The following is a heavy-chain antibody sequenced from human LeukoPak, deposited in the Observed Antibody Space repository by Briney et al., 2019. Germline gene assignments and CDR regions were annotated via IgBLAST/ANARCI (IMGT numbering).Heavy chain of an antibody. Sequence: PGGSLRLSCAASGFTFSSYAMSWVRQAPGKGLEWVAVISYDGSNKYYADSVKGRFTISRDNSKNTLYLQMNSLRAEDTAVYYCAKGFGTMVRGVPYFDYWAREPWSPSPQ. CDR2: ISYDGSNK. D-gene: IGHD3-10*01. V-gene: IGHV3-30*18. J-gene: IGHJ4*02. CDR3: AKGFGTMVRGVPYFDY. CDR1: GFTFSSYA.